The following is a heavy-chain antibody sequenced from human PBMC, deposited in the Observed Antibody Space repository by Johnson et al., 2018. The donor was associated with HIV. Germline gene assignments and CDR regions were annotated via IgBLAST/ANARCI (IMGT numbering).Heavy chain of an antibody. CDR1: GFTFSSYW. V-gene: IGHV3-7*05. J-gene: IGHJ3*02. CDR2: INQDGSEK. D-gene: IGHD1-26*01. CDR3: ARDEGGSYEADAFEI. Sequence: VQLVESGGGLVQPGGSLRLSCAASGFTFSSYWMSWVRQAPGKGLEWVANINQDGSEKYYVDSVKGRFTISRDNAKNSLYLQMNSLRAEDTAVYYCARDEGGSYEADAFEIWGQGTMVTVSS.